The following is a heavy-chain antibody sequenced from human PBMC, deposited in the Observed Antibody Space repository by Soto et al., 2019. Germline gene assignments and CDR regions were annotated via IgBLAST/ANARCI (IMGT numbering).Heavy chain of an antibody. CDR3: RTSHDGDYEGYFDY. CDR1: GGSISSGGYY. V-gene: IGHV4-31*03. Sequence: QVQLQESGPGLVKPSQTLSLTCTVSGGSISSGGYYWSWIRQHPGKGLEWIGYIYYSGSTYYNPSRKGRVTRSVDTSKNQFSLKLSSVTAADTAVYYGRTSHDGDYEGYFDYWGQGTLVTVSS. D-gene: IGHD4-17*01. J-gene: IGHJ4*02. CDR2: IYYSGST.